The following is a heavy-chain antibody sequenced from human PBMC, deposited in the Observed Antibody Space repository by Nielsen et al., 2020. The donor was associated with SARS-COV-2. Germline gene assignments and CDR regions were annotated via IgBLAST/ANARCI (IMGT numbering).Heavy chain of an antibody. J-gene: IGHJ6*02. Sequence: GESLQISCAASGFTFDDYGMSWVRQAPGKGLEWVSVIYSGGSTYYADSVKGRFTISRDNSKNTLYLQMNSLRAEDTAVYYCARDLDYYGMDVWGQGTTVTVSS. CDR3: ARDLDYYGMDV. CDR2: IYSGGST. CDR1: GFTFDDYG. V-gene: IGHV3-53*01.